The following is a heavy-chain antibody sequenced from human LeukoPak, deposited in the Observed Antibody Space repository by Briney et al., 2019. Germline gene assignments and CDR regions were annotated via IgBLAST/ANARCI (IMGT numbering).Heavy chain of an antibody. J-gene: IGHJ4*02. Sequence: GASVKVSCKASGYTFTNYGISWVRQAPGQGLEWMGWISAYNCNTNYAQKLQGRVTMTTDTSTSTVYMELRSLRSDDTAVYYCARKLPYYYDSSGYYGYWGQGTLVTVSS. CDR2: ISAYNCNT. CDR1: GYTFTNYG. CDR3: ARKLPYYYDSSGYYGY. V-gene: IGHV1-18*01. D-gene: IGHD3-22*01.